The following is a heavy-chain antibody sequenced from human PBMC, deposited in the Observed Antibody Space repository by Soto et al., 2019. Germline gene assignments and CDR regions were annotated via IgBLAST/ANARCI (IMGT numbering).Heavy chain of an antibody. Sequence: GGSLRLSCAASGFTFSDYYMSWIRQAPGKGLEWVSYISSSGSTIYYADSVKGRFTISRDNAKNSLYLQMNSLRAEDTAVYYCAGRAYSSSSDYYYYYYMDVWGKGTTVTVSS. CDR1: GFTFSDYY. D-gene: IGHD6-6*01. V-gene: IGHV3-11*01. J-gene: IGHJ6*03. CDR2: ISSSGSTI. CDR3: AGRAYSSSSDYYYYYYMDV.